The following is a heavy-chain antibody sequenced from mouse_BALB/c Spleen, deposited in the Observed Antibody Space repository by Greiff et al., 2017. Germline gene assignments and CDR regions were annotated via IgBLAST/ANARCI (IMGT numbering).Heavy chain of an antibody. V-gene: IGHV3-2*02. D-gene: IGHD2-14*01. Sequence: EVHLVGSGPGLVKPSQSLSLTCTVTGYSITSDYAWNWIRQFPGNKLEWMGYISYSGSTSYNPSLKSRISITRDTSKNQFFLQLNSVTTEDTATYYCARGIRYEGYFDVWGAGTTVTVSS. CDR2: ISYSGST. CDR3: ARGIRYEGYFDV. CDR1: GYSITSDYA. J-gene: IGHJ1*01.